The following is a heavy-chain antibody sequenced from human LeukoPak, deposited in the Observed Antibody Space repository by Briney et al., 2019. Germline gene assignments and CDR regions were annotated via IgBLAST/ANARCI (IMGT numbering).Heavy chain of an antibody. CDR2: IYWNDDR. CDR1: GFSLSTTGVG. Sequence: SGPTLVKPTQTLTLTCTFSGFSLSTTGVGVGWIRQPPGKALEWLAFIYWNDDRRYSPSLMSRLTITKDTSKKEVVLTMTSVDPVDTATYYCARRPRVSGEELDPWGQGTLVTVSS. CDR3: ARRPRVSGEELDP. D-gene: IGHD3-10*01. J-gene: IGHJ5*02. V-gene: IGHV2-5*01.